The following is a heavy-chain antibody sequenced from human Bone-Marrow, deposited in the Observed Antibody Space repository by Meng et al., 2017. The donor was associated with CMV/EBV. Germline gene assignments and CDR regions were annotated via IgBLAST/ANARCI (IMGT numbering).Heavy chain of an antibody. CDR3: ARGSYVRA. Sequence: PPQKRQCKSRKYNHSVSTNDNPSLKSRDTISVDTSKNQFALKLSAETAADTAVYYCARGSYVRAWGQGTLVTVSS. J-gene: IGHJ5*02. D-gene: IGHD3-16*01. CDR2: YNHSVST. V-gene: IGHV4-34*01.